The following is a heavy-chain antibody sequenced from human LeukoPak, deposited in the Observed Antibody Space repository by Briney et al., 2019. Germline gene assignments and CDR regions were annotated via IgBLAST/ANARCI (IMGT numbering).Heavy chain of an antibody. CDR1: GFTFSSYG. V-gene: IGHV3-30*18. Sequence: GGSLRLSCAASGFTFSSYGMHWVRQAPGKGLEWVAVISYDGSNKYYADSVKGRFTISRDNSKNTLYLQMNSLRVEDTAVYYCAKGPYSRRFDYWGQGTLVTVSS. CDR3: AKGPYSRRFDY. J-gene: IGHJ4*02. CDR2: ISYDGSNK. D-gene: IGHD6-13*01.